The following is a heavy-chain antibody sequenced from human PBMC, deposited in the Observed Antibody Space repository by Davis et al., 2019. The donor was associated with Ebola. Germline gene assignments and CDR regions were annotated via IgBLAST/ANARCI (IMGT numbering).Heavy chain of an antibody. V-gene: IGHV1-69*08. J-gene: IGHJ5*02. CDR1: GGTFSSYT. Sequence: SVKVSCKASGGTFSSYTISWVRQAPGQGLEWMGRIIPILGTANYAQKFQGRVTITADESTSTAYMELSSLRSEDTAVYYCARGYYYDSSGYRWFDPWGQGTLVTVSS. CDR3: ARGYYYDSSGYRWFDP. D-gene: IGHD3-22*01. CDR2: IIPILGTA.